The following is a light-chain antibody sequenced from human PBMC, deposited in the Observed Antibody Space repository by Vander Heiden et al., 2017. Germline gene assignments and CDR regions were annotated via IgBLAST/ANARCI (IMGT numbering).Light chain of an antibody. CDR2: EDN. Sequence: QSVLTQPPSVSAAPGQRVTISCFGSDSNIGNNYVSWYQHRPGTAPKLLIYEDNKRPSGIPDRFSGSKSGTSATLGITGLQTGDEADYFCGTWESRLSAFSYVFGTGTTVSGL. CDR3: GTWESRLSAFSYV. J-gene: IGLJ1*01. CDR1: DSNIGNNY. V-gene: IGLV1-51*02.